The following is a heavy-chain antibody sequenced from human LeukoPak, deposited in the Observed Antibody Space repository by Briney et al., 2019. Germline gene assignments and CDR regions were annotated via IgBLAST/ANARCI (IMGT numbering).Heavy chain of an antibody. D-gene: IGHD5-18*01. Sequence: ASVKVSCKASGYTFTSYYMHWVRQAPGQGLEWMGLINPTGGSTNYAQKFQERVTITRDMSTSTAYMELSSLRSEDTAVYYCAADSGYSYGYGYYYYMDVWGKGATVTVSS. CDR2: INPTGGST. J-gene: IGHJ6*03. V-gene: IGHV1-46*01. CDR1: GYTFTSYY. CDR3: AADSGYSYGYGYYYYMDV.